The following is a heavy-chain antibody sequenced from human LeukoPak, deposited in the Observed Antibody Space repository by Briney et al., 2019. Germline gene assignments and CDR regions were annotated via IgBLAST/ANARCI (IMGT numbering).Heavy chain of an antibody. CDR3: ARSQSGANYFDY. CDR2: MNPNSGNT. D-gene: IGHD7-27*01. J-gene: IGHJ4*02. Sequence: ASVKVSCKASGYTFTSYDINWVRQATGQGLEWMGWMNPNSGNTGYAQKFQGRVTMTRNTSISTAYMELSSLRSEDTAVYYCARSQSGANYFDYWGQGTLVTVS. V-gene: IGHV1-8*01. CDR1: GYTFTSYD.